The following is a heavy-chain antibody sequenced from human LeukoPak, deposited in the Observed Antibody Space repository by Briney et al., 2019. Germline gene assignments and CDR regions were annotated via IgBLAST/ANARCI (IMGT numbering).Heavy chain of an antibody. CDR2: ISTSSSYI. D-gene: IGHD5-18*01. V-gene: IGHV3-21*01. J-gene: IGHJ3*02. Sequence: GGSLRLSCAASGFTFSSYSMNWVRQAPGKGLEWVSSISTSSSYIYYADSVKARFTISRDNAKNSLYLQMNSLRAEDTAVYYCARDFGVLQLWEAFDIWGQGTMVTVSS. CDR3: ARDFGVLQLWEAFDI. CDR1: GFTFSSYS.